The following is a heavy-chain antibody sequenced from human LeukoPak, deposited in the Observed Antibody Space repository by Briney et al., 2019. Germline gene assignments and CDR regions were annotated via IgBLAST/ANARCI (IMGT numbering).Heavy chain of an antibody. CDR2: IYTSGST. J-gene: IGHJ2*01. D-gene: IGHD2-21*02. CDR3: ARVSYCGGDCYKDWYFDL. CDR1: GGSISSYY. V-gene: IGHV4-4*07. Sequence: PSETLSLTCTVSGGSISSYYWSWIRQPAGKGLEWIGRIYTSGSTNYNPSLKSRVTMSVDTSKNQFSLKLSSVTAADTAVYYCARVSYCGGDCYKDWYFDLWGRGTLVTVSS.